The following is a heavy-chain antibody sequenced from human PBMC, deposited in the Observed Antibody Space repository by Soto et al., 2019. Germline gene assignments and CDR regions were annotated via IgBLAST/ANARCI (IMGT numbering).Heavy chain of an antibody. V-gene: IGHV3-33*01. J-gene: IGHJ4*02. CDR1: GFTFGRHG. Sequence: PGESLRLSCAASGFTFGRHGMHWVRQAPGKGLEWVAVIGSDGVRDSYGDSVKGRFTISRDNGQNTLYLQMNGLRDDDTAVDYCAMDDDYADSGLDYWGQGT. CDR2: IGSDGVRD. CDR3: AMDDDYADSGLDY. D-gene: IGHD4-17*01.